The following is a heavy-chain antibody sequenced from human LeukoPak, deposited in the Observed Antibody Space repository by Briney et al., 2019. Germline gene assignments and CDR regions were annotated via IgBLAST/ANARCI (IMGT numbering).Heavy chain of an antibody. CDR1: GFTFSSYG. V-gene: IGHV3-23*01. J-gene: IGHJ3*02. Sequence: PGGTLRLSCAASGFTFSSYGMSWVRQAPGKGLEWVSAISGSGGSTYYADSVKGRFTISRDNSKNTLYLQMNSLRAEDTAVYYCASPIPPYDSSGYDAFDIWGQGTMVTVSS. CDR3: ASPIPPYDSSGYDAFDI. D-gene: IGHD3-22*01. CDR2: ISGSGGST.